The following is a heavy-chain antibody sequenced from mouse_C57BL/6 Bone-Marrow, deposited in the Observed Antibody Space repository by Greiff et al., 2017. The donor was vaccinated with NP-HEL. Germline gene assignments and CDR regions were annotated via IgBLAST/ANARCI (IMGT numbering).Heavy chain of an antibody. CDR2: INYDGSST. J-gene: IGHJ2*01. CDR1: GFTFSDYY. D-gene: IGHD2-14*01. V-gene: IGHV5-16*01. CDR3: ARPHRDYFDY. Sequence: EVQLVESEGGLVQPGSSMKLSCTASGFTFSDYYMAWVRQVPEKGLEWVANINYDGSSTYYLESLKGRSIISRDNATNIPYLQMSSLKSEDTATYYCARPHRDYFDYWGQGTTLTVSS.